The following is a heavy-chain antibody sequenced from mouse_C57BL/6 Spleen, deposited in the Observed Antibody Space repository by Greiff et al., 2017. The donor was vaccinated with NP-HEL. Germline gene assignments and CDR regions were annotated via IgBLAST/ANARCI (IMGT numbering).Heavy chain of an antibody. CDR3: ARALWSWFAY. CDR2: IHPNSGST. V-gene: IGHV1-64*01. CDR1: GYTFTSYW. D-gene: IGHD1-1*02. Sequence: VQLQQSGAELVKPGASVKLSCKASGYTFTSYWMHWVKQRPGQGLEWIGMIHPNSGSTNYNEKFKSKATLTVDKSSSTAYMQLSSLTSEDSAVYYCARALWSWFAYWGQGTLVTVSA. J-gene: IGHJ3*01.